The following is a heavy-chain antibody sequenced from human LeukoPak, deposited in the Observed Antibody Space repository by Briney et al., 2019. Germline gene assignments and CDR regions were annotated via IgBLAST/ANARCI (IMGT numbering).Heavy chain of an antibody. CDR1: GFTFGDYA. D-gene: IGHD6-13*01. J-gene: IGHJ3*02. Sequence: PGGSLRLSCTASGFTFGDYAMSWFSQAPGKGLEWVGFIRSKAYGGTTEYAASVKGRFTISRDDSKSIAYLQMNSLKTEDTAVYYCTRDDSSSWRCAFDIWGQGTMVTVSS. CDR3: TRDDSSSWRCAFDI. V-gene: IGHV3-49*03. CDR2: IRSKAYGGTT.